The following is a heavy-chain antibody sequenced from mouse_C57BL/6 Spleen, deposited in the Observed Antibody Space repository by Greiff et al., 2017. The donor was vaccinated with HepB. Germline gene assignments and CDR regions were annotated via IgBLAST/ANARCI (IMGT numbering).Heavy chain of an antibody. J-gene: IGHJ3*01. D-gene: IGHD2-5*01. CDR2: IYPGSGST. CDR1: GYTFTSYW. V-gene: IGHV1-55*01. Sequence: QVQLQQPGAELVKPGASVKMSCKASGYTFTSYWITWVKQRPGQGLEWIGDIYPGSGSTNYNEKFKSKATLTVDTSSSTAYMQLSSLTSEDSAVYYGARRGAPSYYSNYGAWFAYWGQGTLVTVSA. CDR3: ARRGAPSYYSNYGAWFAY.